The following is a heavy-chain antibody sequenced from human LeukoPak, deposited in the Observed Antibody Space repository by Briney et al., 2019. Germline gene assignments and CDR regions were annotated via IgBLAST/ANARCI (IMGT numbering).Heavy chain of an antibody. J-gene: IGHJ4*02. CDR2: IYYSGST. CDR3: ARDYGDYYFDY. V-gene: IGHV4-39*01. CDR1: GGSISSSTYY. Sequence: SETLSLTCTVSGGSISSSTYYWAWIRQPPGRGLEWIGNIYYSGSTYYNPSLKRRVTISVDTSKNQFSLKLSSVTAADTTVYYCARDYGDYYFDYWGQGTLVTVSS. D-gene: IGHD4-17*01.